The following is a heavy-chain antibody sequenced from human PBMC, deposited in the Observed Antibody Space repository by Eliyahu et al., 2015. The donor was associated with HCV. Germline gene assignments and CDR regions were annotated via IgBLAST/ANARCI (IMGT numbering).Heavy chain of an antibody. Sequence: LSCTVSGGSIGDYFWSWIRQPAGKGLEWIGRISTSGTNFNSSLKSRVTMSLDMSRNQFSLKMSSVTAADTAVYYCARYGYSRGWDHFDHWGRGTLVTVSS. D-gene: IGHD6-19*01. CDR1: GGSIGDYF. J-gene: IGHJ4*02. CDR2: ISTSGT. V-gene: IGHV4-4*07. CDR3: ARYGYSRGWDHFDH.